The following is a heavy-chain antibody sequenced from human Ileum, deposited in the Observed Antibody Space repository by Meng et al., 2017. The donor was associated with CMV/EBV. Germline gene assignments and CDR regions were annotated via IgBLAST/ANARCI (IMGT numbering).Heavy chain of an antibody. CDR1: GFSFSTFG. Sequence: GESLKISCAASGFSFSTFGMNWVRQAPGKGLEWVSGINKDGTFIAYADSVKGRFIVSRDNARDSLYLQMSSLRVEDTALYYCTRTPAPVTGAFDFWGQGTRVTVSS. J-gene: IGHJ3*01. CDR2: INKDGTFI. CDR3: TRTPAPVTGAFDF. V-gene: IGHV3-21*01. D-gene: IGHD4-17*01.